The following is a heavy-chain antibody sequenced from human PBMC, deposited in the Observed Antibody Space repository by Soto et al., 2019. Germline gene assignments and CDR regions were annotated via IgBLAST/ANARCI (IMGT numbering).Heavy chain of an antibody. V-gene: IGHV1-3*01. CDR2: INAGNGNT. J-gene: IGHJ2*01. Sequence: QVQLVQSGAEVKKPGASVTVSCKASGYTFTNYAIHWVRQAPGQRLEWMGWINAGNGNTRYTQKFQGRVTITRDTSASTAYMELSSLRSEDTAMDFCARSGYSSGWYHWYFDFWGRGTMVTVSS. CDR3: ARSGYSSGWYHWYFDF. D-gene: IGHD6-19*01. CDR1: GYTFTNYA.